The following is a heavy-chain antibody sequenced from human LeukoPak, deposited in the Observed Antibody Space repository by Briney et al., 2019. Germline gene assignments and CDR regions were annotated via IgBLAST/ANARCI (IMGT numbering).Heavy chain of an antibody. CDR1: GYTFTSYG. CDR3: ARVGIGVVTAIPLRSYYYYGMDV. D-gene: IGHD2-21*02. V-gene: IGHV1-2*02. Sequence: GASVKVSCKASGYTFTSYGISWVRQAPGQGLEWMGWINPNSGGTNYAQKFQGRVAMTRDTSISTAYMELSRLRSDDTAVYYCARVGIGVVTAIPLRSYYYYGMDVWGQGTTVTVSS. J-gene: IGHJ6*02. CDR2: INPNSGGT.